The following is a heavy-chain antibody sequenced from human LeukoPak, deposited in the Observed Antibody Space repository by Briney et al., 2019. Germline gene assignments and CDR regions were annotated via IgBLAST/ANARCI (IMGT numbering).Heavy chain of an antibody. J-gene: IGHJ4*02. D-gene: IGHD1-26*01. CDR1: GFTFSSYW. Sequence: GSLRLSCAASGFTFSSYWMHWVRQAPGKGLVWVSRIYSDGSSYTADSVKGRFTISRDNAKDTLYLQMNSLRVEDTAVYYCARGGGIYGLWDYWGQGTLVTVPS. CDR3: ARGGGIYGLWDY. CDR2: IYSDGSSY. V-gene: IGHV3-74*03.